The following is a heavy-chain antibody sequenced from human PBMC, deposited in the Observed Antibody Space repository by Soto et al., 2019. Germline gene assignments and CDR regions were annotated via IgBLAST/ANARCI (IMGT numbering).Heavy chain of an antibody. Sequence: PGGSLRLSCAASGFTFSSYAMHWVRQAPGKGLEWVAVISYDGSNKYYADSVKGRFTISRDNSKNTLYLQMNSLRAEDTAVYYCAKGRGVLVSRYEKDAFDIRGQGTMVTVS. V-gene: IGHV3-30-3*01. D-gene: IGHD6-13*01. CDR3: AKGRGVLVSRYEKDAFDI. CDR2: ISYDGSNK. CDR1: GFTFSSYA. J-gene: IGHJ3*02.